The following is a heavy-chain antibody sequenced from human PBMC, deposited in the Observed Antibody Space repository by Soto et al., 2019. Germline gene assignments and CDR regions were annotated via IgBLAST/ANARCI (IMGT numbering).Heavy chain of an antibody. V-gene: IGHV4-39*07. CDR2: IYHSGST. Sequence: PSETLSLTCTVSGGSISSSSYYWSWVRQPPGKGLEWIGEIYHSGSTNYNPSLKSRVTISLDKSKNQFSLKLTSVTAADSAVYYCARDDHIVVVPTSLGAMDVWGQGTTVTVSS. CDR3: ARDDHIVVVPTSLGAMDV. D-gene: IGHD2-2*01. CDR1: GGSISSSSYY. J-gene: IGHJ6*02.